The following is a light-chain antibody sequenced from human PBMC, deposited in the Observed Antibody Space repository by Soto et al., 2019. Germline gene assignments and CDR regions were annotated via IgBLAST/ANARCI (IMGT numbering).Light chain of an antibody. V-gene: IGKV3-20*01. CDR1: QSVSSSY. J-gene: IGKJ1*01. CDR3: QQYETPLPWT. CDR2: GVS. Sequence: EIVLTQSPGTLSLFPGERATLSCRASQSVSSSYLAWYQQKPGQAPRLLIYGVSSRATGIPDRFSGSGSGTDFTLTISRLEPEDFAVYYCQQYETPLPWTVGQGTKVDIK.